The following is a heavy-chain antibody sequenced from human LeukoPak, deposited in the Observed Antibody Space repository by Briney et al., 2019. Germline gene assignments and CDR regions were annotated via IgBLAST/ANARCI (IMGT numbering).Heavy chain of an antibody. J-gene: IGHJ4*02. D-gene: IGHD3-16*01. CDR3: ARAGAYHFDN. Sequence: GGSLRLSCAASGFTFTDYWMHWVRQVPGKGLVWVSIINTDTRGTYYADSVKGRLTISRDNAKSTLYLQMDSLRAEDTAVYYCARAGAYHFDNWGQGTLVTVSS. CDR2: INTDTRGT. V-gene: IGHV3-74*01. CDR1: GFTFTDYW.